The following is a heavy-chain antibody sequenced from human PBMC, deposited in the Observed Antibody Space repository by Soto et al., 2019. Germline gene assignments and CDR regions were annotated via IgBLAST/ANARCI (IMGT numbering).Heavy chain of an antibody. V-gene: IGHV4-34*01. J-gene: IGHJ6*02. CDR3: ARGRSTGGYSYPTYYYYYYGMDV. CDR1: GGSFSGYY. D-gene: IGHD5-18*01. Sequence: SETLSLTCAVYGGSFSGYYWSWIRQPPGKGLEWIGEINHSGSTNYNPSLKSRVTISVDTSKNQFSLKLSSVTAADTAVYYCARGRSTGGYSYPTYYYYYYGMDVWGQGTTVTVSS. CDR2: INHSGST.